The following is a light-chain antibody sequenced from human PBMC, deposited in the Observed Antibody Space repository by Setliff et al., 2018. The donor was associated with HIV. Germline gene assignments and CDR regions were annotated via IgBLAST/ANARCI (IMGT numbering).Light chain of an antibody. CDR1: SSDVGNYNL. Sequence: QSALTHPASVSGSPGQSITIPCTGTSSDVGNYNLVSWYQQHPGTAPKLIIYEVTKRPSGVSNRFSGSKSGNTASLTISGLQAEDESDYYCCSYAGSSTYVFGSGTKVTVL. CDR2: EVT. J-gene: IGLJ1*01. CDR3: CSYAGSSTYV. V-gene: IGLV2-23*02.